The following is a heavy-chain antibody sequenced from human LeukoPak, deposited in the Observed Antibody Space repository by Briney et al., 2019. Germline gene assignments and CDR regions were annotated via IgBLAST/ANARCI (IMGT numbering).Heavy chain of an antibody. CDR3: AREKLRFLEWPLNAFDI. V-gene: IGHV3-48*01. J-gene: IGHJ3*02. Sequence: GGSLRLSCAASGFTFSSYSMNWVRQAPGKGLEWVSYISSSSTIYYAGSVKGRFTISRDNAKNSLYLQMNSLRAEDTAVYYCAREKLRFLEWPLNAFDIWGQGTMVTVSS. CDR2: ISSSSTI. D-gene: IGHD3-3*01. CDR1: GFTFSSYS.